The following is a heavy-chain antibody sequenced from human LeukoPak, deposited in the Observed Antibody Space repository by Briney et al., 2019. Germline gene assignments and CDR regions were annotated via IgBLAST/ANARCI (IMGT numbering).Heavy chain of an antibody. V-gene: IGHV4-59*01. CDR2: IYYSGST. D-gene: IGHD3-3*01. J-gene: IGHJ4*02. Sequence: SETLSPTCTVSGGSISSYYWSWIRQPPGKGLEWIGYIYYSGSTNYNPSLKSRGTISVDKSKNQFSLKLSSVTAADTAVYYCARSYDFWSGGFDYWGQGTLGTVS. CDR1: GGSISSYY. CDR3: ARSYDFWSGGFDY.